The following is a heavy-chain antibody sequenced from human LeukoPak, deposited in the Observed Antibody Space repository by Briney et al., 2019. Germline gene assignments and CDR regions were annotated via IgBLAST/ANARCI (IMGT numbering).Heavy chain of an antibody. CDR2: ISGSSSYI. D-gene: IGHD5-24*01. V-gene: IGHV3-21*01. CDR1: GFTFSSYA. J-gene: IGHJ4*02. Sequence: GGSLRLPCAASGFTFSSYAMSWVRQAPEKGLEWVSSISGSSSYIYYADSVKGRCTISRDNSKKTVYLQMNSLRTEDTAVYYCAKDRWLQGYFDYWGQGTLVTVSS. CDR3: AKDRWLQGYFDY.